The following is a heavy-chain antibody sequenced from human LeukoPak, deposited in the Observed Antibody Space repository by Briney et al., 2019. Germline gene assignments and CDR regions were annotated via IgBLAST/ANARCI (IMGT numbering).Heavy chain of an antibody. CDR3: ARIVGAPNWFDP. D-gene: IGHD1-26*01. Sequence: PSETLSLTCTVSGYSISSGYYWGWIRQPPGKGLEWTGSIYSSGSTYYNPSLKSRVTISVDTSKNQFSLKLSSVTAADTAVYYCARIVGAPNWFDPWGQGTLVTVSS. V-gene: IGHV4-38-2*02. J-gene: IGHJ5*02. CDR2: IYSSGST. CDR1: GYSISSGYY.